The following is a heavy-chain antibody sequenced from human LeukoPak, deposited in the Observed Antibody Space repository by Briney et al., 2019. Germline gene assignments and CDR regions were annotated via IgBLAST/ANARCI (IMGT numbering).Heavy chain of an antibody. V-gene: IGHV1-69*13. CDR1: GYTFTGYY. D-gene: IGHD6-19*01. Sequence: GASVKVSCKASGYTFTGYYMHWVRQAPGQGLEWMGGIIPIFGTANYAQKFQGRVTITADESTSTAYMELSSLRSEDTAVYYCARDSSGPYNWFDPWGQGTLVTVSS. CDR3: ARDSSGPYNWFDP. CDR2: IIPIFGTA. J-gene: IGHJ5*02.